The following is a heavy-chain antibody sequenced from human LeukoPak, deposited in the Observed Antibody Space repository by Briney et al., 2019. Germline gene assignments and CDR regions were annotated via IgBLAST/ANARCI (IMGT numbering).Heavy chain of an antibody. CDR3: AGDAKTYYYDSSGRNWFDP. Sequence: SETLSLTCTVSDGSISSSSYYWGWIRQPPGEGLEWIASIYYSGSTYYNPSLKSRVTISVDTSKNHFSLRLSSVTAADTAVYYCAGDAKTYYYDSSGRNWFDPWGQGTLVTVSS. CDR2: IYYSGST. V-gene: IGHV4-39*07. J-gene: IGHJ5*02. D-gene: IGHD3-22*01. CDR1: DGSISSSSYY.